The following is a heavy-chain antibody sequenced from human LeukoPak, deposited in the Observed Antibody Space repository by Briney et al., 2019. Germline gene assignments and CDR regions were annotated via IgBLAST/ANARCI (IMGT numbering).Heavy chain of an antibody. CDR2: ISYDGSIK. V-gene: IGHV3-30*18. CDR3: AKGGPTVCGSGSLSQNGYFDY. D-gene: IGHD6-19*01. J-gene: IGHJ4*02. CDR1: GFTFSSYA. Sequence: GALKLSCAASGFTFSSYAMHWVRQAPGKGLEWAAIISYDGSIKYYADSVKGRFTISRDNSKNTLFLQMNSLITEDTAVYYCAKGGPTVCGSGSLSQNGYFDYWGQGTLLTVSS.